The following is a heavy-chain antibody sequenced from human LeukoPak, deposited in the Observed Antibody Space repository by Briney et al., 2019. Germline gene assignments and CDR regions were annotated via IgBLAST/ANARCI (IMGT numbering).Heavy chain of an antibody. CDR3: ARVVGCSSTNCYVWFDP. J-gene: IGHJ5*02. CDR1: GGTFSSYA. CDR2: IIPIFGTA. D-gene: IGHD2-2*01. Sequence: ASVKVSCKASGGTFSSYAISWVRQAPGQGLEWMGGIIPIFGTANYAQKFQGRVTITADESTSTAYMELSSLRSEDTAVYYCARVVGCSSTNCYVWFDPWGQGTLVTVSS. V-gene: IGHV1-69*01.